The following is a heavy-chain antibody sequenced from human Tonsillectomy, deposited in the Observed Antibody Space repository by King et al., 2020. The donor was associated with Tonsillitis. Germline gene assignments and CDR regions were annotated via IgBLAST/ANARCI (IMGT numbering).Heavy chain of an antibody. CDR1: GFTFSRYT. D-gene: IGHD2-15*01. V-gene: IGHV3-21*01. J-gene: IGHJ5*02. CDR2: ISSSASYM. Sequence: VQLVESGGGLVKPGGSLRLSCAASGFTFSRYTMNWVRQAPGEGLEWVSSISSSASYMYYADSVKGRFTISRDNAKNSLYLQMNSRRAEDTAVYYCAREGVGCSGGSCFSGWFDPWGQGSLVTVSS. CDR3: AREGVGCSGGSCFSGWFDP.